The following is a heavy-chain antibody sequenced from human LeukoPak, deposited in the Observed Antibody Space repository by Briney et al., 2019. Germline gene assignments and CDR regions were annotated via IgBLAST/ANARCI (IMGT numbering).Heavy chain of an antibody. CDR2: ISGSAGST. CDR1: GFTFSKYA. CDR3: AKVQGIAAAGPPCFEY. Sequence: GGSLRLSCAASGFTFSKYAMSWVRQAPGKGLEWVSVISGSAGSTHYADSVKGRFTISRDNSKDTLYLQVDSLRVEDTAVYYCAKVQGIAAAGPPCFEYWGQGTLVTVSS. V-gene: IGHV3-23*01. J-gene: IGHJ4*02. D-gene: IGHD6-13*01.